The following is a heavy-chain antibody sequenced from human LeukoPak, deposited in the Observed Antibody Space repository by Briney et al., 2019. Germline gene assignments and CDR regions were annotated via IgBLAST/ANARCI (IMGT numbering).Heavy chain of an antibody. V-gene: IGHV3-66*01. Sequence: GGSLRLSCAASGFTVSSNYMSWVRQAPGKGLEWVSVIYRGGSTHHADSVKGRFTISRDNSKNTLYLQMNSLRAEDTAMYYCAREQPWSSLDYWGQGTLVTVSS. J-gene: IGHJ4*02. D-gene: IGHD1-26*01. CDR1: GFTVSSNY. CDR3: AREQPWSSLDY. CDR2: IYRGGST.